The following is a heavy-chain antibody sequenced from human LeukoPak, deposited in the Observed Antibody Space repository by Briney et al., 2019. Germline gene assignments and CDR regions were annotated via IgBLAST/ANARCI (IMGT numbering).Heavy chain of an antibody. Sequence: SETLSLTCNVSGGSISSYYWSWIRQPPGKGLEWIGYIYYSGSTNYNPSLKSRVTISVDTSKNQFSLKLGSVTAADTAVYYCARDRSHSSSWYDAFDIWGQGTMVTVSS. CDR1: GGSISSYY. V-gene: IGHV4-59*01. CDR2: IYYSGST. CDR3: ARDRSHSSSWYDAFDI. D-gene: IGHD6-13*01. J-gene: IGHJ3*02.